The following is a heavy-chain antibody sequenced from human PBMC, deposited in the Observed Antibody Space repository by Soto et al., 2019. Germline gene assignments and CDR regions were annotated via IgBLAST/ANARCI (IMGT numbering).Heavy chain of an antibody. CDR2: IYYSGST. CDR3: ARLRSFHNWFDP. Sequence: SETLSLTCTVSGGSISSYYWSWIRQPPGKGLEWIGYIYYSGSTNYNPSLKSRVTISVDTSKNQFSLKLSSVTAADTAVYYCARLRSFHNWFDPWGQGTLVTVSS. D-gene: IGHD6-13*01. CDR1: GGSISSYY. V-gene: IGHV4-59*08. J-gene: IGHJ5*02.